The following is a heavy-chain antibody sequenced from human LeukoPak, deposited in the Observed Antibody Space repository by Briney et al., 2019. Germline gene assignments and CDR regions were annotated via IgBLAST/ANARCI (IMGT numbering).Heavy chain of an antibody. CDR1: GGSINSYY. Sequence: SETLSLTCTVPGGSINSYYWSWIRQPPGKGLEWIGYIYYSGSTNYNPSLKSRVTISVDTSKNQFSLNLSSVTAADTAVYYCARHSGDNSAWKTFDYWGQGTLVTVSS. D-gene: IGHD6-19*01. J-gene: IGHJ4*02. CDR2: IYYSGST. CDR3: ARHSGDNSAWKTFDY. V-gene: IGHV4-59*08.